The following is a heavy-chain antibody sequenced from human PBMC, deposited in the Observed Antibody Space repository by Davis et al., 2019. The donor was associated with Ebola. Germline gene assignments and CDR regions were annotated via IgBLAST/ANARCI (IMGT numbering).Heavy chain of an antibody. D-gene: IGHD5-12*01. J-gene: IGHJ6*02. V-gene: IGHV1-69*04. CDR2: IIPILGIA. Sequence: SVKVSCKASGGTFSSYAISWVRQAPGQGLEWMGRIIPILGIANYAQKSQGRVTITADESTSTAYMELSSLRSEDTAVYYCARVLVATIGPYYGMDVWGQGTTVTVSS. CDR1: GGTFSSYA. CDR3: ARVLVATIGPYYGMDV.